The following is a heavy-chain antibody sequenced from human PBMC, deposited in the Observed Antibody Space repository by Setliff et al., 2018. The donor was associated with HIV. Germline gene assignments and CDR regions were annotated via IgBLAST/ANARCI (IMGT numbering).Heavy chain of an antibody. J-gene: IGHJ4*02. CDR2: FNSKSDGGTI. D-gene: IGHD2-8*01. V-gene: IGHV3-15*01. CDR3: ISLYLGY. CDR1: GFTVRNVW. Sequence: GGSLRLSCAVSGFTVRNVWMSWVRQAPGKGLEWVGRFNSKSDGGTIDYAAPVKGRFTISRDDSKNTFYLQMDSLKTEDTAVSYFISLYLGYWGQGALVTVSS.